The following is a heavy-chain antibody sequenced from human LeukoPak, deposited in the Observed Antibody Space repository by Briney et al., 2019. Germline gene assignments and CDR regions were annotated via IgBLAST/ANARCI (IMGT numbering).Heavy chain of an antibody. J-gene: IGHJ5*02. Sequence: GGSLRLSCAASGFTFSDYYMSWIRQAPGKGLEWVSYISSSGSTIYYADSVKGRFTISRDNAKNSLYLQMNSLRAEDTAVYYCARNVWFGELDNWFDPWGQGTLVTVSS. CDR3: ARNVWFGELDNWFDP. D-gene: IGHD3-10*01. CDR1: GFTFSDYY. V-gene: IGHV3-11*04. CDR2: ISSSGSTI.